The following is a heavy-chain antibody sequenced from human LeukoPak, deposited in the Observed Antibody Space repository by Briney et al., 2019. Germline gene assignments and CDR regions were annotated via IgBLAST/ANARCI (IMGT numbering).Heavy chain of an antibody. Sequence: GGSLRLSCAASGLTFTTYYMTWVRQAPGKGLEWVANINQDGSVKNYVDSVKGRFTFSRDNAKNSVYLQMDSLRADDTAVYYCARENWSIDYWGQGTLVTVSS. CDR3: ARENWSIDY. J-gene: IGHJ4*02. CDR2: INQDGSVK. D-gene: IGHD1-1*01. V-gene: IGHV3-7*01. CDR1: GLTFTTYY.